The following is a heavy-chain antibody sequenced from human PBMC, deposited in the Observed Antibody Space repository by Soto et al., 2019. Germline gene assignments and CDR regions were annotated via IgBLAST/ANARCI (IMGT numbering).Heavy chain of an antibody. Sequence: GGSLRLSCAASGFTFSSYWMSWVRQAPGKGLEWVANIKQDGSEKYYVDSVKGRFTISRDNAKNSLYLQMNSLRAEDTAVYYCARDRGDMITFGGVIALYYFDYWGQGTLVTVSS. D-gene: IGHD3-16*02. CDR2: IKQDGSEK. CDR1: GFTFSSYW. J-gene: IGHJ4*02. V-gene: IGHV3-7*01. CDR3: ARDRGDMITFGGVIALYYFDY.